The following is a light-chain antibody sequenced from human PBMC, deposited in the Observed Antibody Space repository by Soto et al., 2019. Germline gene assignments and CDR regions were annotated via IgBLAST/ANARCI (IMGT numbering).Light chain of an antibody. CDR3: QQYGSSQS. CDR1: QSVSSSY. V-gene: IGKV3-20*01. J-gene: IGKJ1*01. CDR2: GAS. Sequence: EIVLTQSPGTLSLSPGERATLSCRASQSVSSSYLAWYQQKPGQAPRLLIYGASSSATGIPDRFSGSGSGKDFTLTISRLEPEDFAVYYCQQYGSSQSFGQGTKVEIK.